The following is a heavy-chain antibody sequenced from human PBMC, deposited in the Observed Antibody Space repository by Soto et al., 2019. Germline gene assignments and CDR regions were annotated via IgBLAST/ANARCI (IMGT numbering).Heavy chain of an antibody. Sequence: EVHLVESGGGLVQPGGSLRLSYAASGFTFSDYWMTWVRQTPGKGLEGVANMNPDGSEQYYLDSVKGRFTISRDNAKNSLYLQMNSLRGEDTAVYYCTRDLNHDCGPWGQGTQVIVSS. CDR3: TRDLNHDCGP. D-gene: IGHD2-21*01. CDR1: GFTFSDYW. V-gene: IGHV3-7*04. CDR2: MNPDGSEQ. J-gene: IGHJ5*02.